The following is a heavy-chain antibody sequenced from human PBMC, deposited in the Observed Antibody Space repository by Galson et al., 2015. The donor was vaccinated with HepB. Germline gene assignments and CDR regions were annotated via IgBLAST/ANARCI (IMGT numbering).Heavy chain of an antibody. D-gene: IGHD3-22*01. CDR3: AKDQSYMIVVASPFDY. V-gene: IGHV3-30*18. CDR1: GFTFSNAW. Sequence: SLRLSCAASGFTFSNAWMSWVRQAPGKGLEGVAVISYDGSNKYYADSVKGRFTISRDNSKNTLYLQMNSLRAEDTAVYYCAKDQSYMIVVASPFDYWGQGTLVTVSS. J-gene: IGHJ4*02. CDR2: ISYDGSNK.